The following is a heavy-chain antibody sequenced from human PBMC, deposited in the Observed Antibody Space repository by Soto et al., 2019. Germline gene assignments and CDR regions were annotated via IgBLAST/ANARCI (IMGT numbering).Heavy chain of an antibody. CDR1: GFTFSSYA. V-gene: IGHV3-23*01. Sequence: EVQLLESGGGLVQPGGSLRLSCAASGFTFSSYAMSWVRQAPGKGLEWVSAISDSGGSTYYADSVKGRFTISRDNSKNTLYLQMNSLRAEDTAVYYCARVVVTAIGYYYYGMDVWGQGTTVTVSS. CDR2: ISDSGGST. J-gene: IGHJ6*02. D-gene: IGHD2-21*02. CDR3: ARVVVTAIGYYYYGMDV.